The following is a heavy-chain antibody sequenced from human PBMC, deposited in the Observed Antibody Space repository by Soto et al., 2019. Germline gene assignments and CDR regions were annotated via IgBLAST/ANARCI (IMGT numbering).Heavy chain of an antibody. D-gene: IGHD2-8*01. CDR3: VREAPCSNGVCQFDY. J-gene: IGHJ4*02. Sequence: GGFLRLSCAASGFTFSPYEVSWVRQAPGKGLEWISYISSSGSTIHYADSVKGRFSISRDNAKKSLFLQMNSLRAEDTAVYYCVREAPCSNGVCQFDYWGRGTLVTVSS. V-gene: IGHV3-48*03. CDR1: GFTFSPYE. CDR2: ISSSGSTI.